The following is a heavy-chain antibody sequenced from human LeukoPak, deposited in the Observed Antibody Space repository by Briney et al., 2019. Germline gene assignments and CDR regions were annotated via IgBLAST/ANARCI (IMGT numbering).Heavy chain of an antibody. CDR3: ARVWSSGYTKDY. Sequence: GGSLRLSCAASGFTFSSYSIDWVRKAPGKGLEWLSYISSSSSTIYYADSVKGRFTISRDNAKNSVYLQMNSLRAEDTAVYYCARVWSSGYTKDYWGQGTLVTVSS. J-gene: IGHJ4*02. CDR2: ISSSSSTI. CDR1: GFTFSSYS. D-gene: IGHD3-22*01. V-gene: IGHV3-48*04.